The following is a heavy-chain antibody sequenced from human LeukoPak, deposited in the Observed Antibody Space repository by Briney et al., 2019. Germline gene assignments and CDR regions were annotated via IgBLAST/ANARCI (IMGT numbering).Heavy chain of an antibody. CDR3: AREPQSVPGGGLDY. CDR2: ITSSSSYI. V-gene: IGHV3-21*01. Sequence: GGSLRLSCAPSGFPFSSYSMNCVRQAPGKGLEWFSSITSSSSYIYSAASVKGRFTISRDNAKNSLYLQMSSLRAHDTAVYYCAREPQSVPGGGLDYWGQGTLVTVSS. CDR1: GFPFSSYS. D-gene: IGHD3-10*01. J-gene: IGHJ4*02.